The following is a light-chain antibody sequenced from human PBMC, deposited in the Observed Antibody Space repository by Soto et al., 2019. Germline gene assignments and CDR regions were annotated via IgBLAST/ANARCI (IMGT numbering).Light chain of an antibody. CDR3: QQRTNWPPT. J-gene: IGKJ5*01. CDR1: QSVGSN. V-gene: IGKV3-15*01. CDR2: GAS. Sequence: EIVMTQSPATLSVSPGERATLSCRASQSVGSNLAWYQQRPGQAPRPLIYGASTRAIGIPPRFSGSGSGTEFTLTISSLQSEDFAVYYCQQRTNWPPTFGQGTRLDIK.